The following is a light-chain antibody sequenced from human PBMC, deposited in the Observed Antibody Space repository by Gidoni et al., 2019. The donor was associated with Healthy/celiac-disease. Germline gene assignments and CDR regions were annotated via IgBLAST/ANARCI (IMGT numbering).Light chain of an antibody. Sequence: SYELTQPPSVSVSPGQTASITCSGDKLGDKYVCWYQQKSGQSPVLVISQDNKRPSGIPARFSGSNSGNTATLTISGTQAMDEADYYCQAWDSSLGVFGTGTKVTVL. CDR1: KLGDKY. V-gene: IGLV3-1*01. CDR3: QAWDSSLGV. CDR2: QDN. J-gene: IGLJ1*01.